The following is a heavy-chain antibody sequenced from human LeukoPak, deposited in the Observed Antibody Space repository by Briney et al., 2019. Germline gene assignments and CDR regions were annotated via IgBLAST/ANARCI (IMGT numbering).Heavy chain of an antibody. Sequence: ASVTVSFKASVYTFNNYFISWVRQVPGQGLEWVGWISPHSHTTHYAEKVQGRVTITTDTSTTTVYMELRSLRPDDTAVYFCARGHTMYYWGQGTPVTVSS. CDR3: ARGHTMYY. J-gene: IGHJ4*02. V-gene: IGHV1-18*01. CDR2: ISPHSHTT. CDR1: VYTFNNYF. D-gene: IGHD3-10*02.